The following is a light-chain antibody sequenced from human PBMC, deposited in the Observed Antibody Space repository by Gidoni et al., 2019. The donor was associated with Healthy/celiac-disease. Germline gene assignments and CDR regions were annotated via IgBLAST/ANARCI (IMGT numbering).Light chain of an antibody. J-gene: IGKJ4*01. CDR2: GAS. CDR1: QSVSSSY. Sequence: EIVLTQSPGTLSLSPGERATLSCRASQSVSSSYLAWYQQKPGQAPRLLIYGASSRATGIPDRFSGSGSGTDFTLTISRLEPEVFAVYYCQQYGSSPLTFXGXTKVEIK. V-gene: IGKV3-20*01. CDR3: QQYGSSPLT.